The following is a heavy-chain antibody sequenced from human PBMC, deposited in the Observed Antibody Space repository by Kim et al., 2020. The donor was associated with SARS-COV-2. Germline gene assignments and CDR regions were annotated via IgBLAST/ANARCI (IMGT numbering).Heavy chain of an antibody. J-gene: IGHJ3*02. V-gene: IGHV3-30*07. D-gene: IGHD2-21*01. Sequence: DSVKGRFTISKDNSLDTLDLQMNSLRAEDTAMYYCARSIGRSWGLDAFDIWGQGTVVTVSS. CDR3: ARSIGRSWGLDAFDI.